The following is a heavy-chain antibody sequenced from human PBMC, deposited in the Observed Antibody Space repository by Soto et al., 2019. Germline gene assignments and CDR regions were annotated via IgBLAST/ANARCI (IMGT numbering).Heavy chain of an antibody. J-gene: IGHJ2*01. CDR1: GGSISSGGYY. D-gene: IGHD3-16*01. CDR2: IYYSGST. V-gene: IGHV4-31*03. CDR3: ARGYYDYVWGSYFGYGRYFDL. Sequence: SETLSLTCTVSGGSISSGGYYWSWIRQHPGKGLEWIGYIYYSGSTYCNPSLKSRVTISVDTSRNQFSLKLSSVTAADTAVYYCARGYYDYVWGSYFGYGRYFDLWGRGTLVTVSS.